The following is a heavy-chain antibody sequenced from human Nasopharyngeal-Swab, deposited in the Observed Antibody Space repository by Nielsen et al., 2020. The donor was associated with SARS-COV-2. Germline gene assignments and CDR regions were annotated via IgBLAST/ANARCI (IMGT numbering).Heavy chain of an antibody. CDR3: TRHTYYYDSSSGG. CDR1: GFTFGNYW. Sequence: GESLKISCVASGFTFGNYWMHWVRQVPGKGLVWVSHINADGSSTTYADSVKGRFTISRDNAKNTLFLQMDNLRAEDTAVYYCTRHTYYYDSSSGGWGQGTLVTVSS. J-gene: IGHJ4*02. D-gene: IGHD3-22*01. V-gene: IGHV3-74*01. CDR2: INADGSST.